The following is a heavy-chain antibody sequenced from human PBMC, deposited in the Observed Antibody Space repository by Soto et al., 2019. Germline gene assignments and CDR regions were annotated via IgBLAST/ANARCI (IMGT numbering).Heavy chain of an antibody. CDR2: IYRSGET. D-gene: IGHD6-19*01. V-gene: IGHV4-30-2*01. CDR1: GDSSSTSTYS. Sequence: SETLSLTFSFSGDSSSTSTYSWGWIRQPPGKALELVGFIYRSGETSYNPSLKSRVSISLDTSNNQCSVKLGSVTAADTAVYYCAGMPYSSGLRFDXWGPGTLVTVSX. CDR3: AGMPYSSGLRFDX. J-gene: IGHJ5*02.